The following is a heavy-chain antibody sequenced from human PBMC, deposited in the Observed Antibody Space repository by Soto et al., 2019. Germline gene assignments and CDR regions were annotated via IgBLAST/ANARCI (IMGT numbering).Heavy chain of an antibody. CDR2: IIPIFGTA. CDR1: GGTFSSYA. D-gene: IGHD6-13*01. V-gene: IGHV1-69*13. CDR3: ASGAGGQQLGYYYYYGMDV. J-gene: IGHJ6*02. Sequence: ASVKVSCKASGGTFSSYAISWVRQAPGQGLEWMGGIIPIFGTANYAQKFQGRVTITADESTSTAYMELSSLRSEDTAVYYCASGAGGQQLGYYYYYGMDVWGQGTTVTVSS.